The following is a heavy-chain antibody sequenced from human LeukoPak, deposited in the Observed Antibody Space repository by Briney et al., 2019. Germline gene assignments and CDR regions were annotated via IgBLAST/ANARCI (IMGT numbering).Heavy chain of an antibody. CDR2: IYYSGST. V-gene: IGHV4-30-4*01. D-gene: IGHD6-13*01. J-gene: IGHJ4*02. CDR1: GGSISSGDYY. Sequence: SETLSLTCTVSGGSISSGDYYWGWIRQPPGKGLEWIGYIYYSGSTYYNPSLKSRVTISVDTSKNQFSLKLSSVTAADTAVYYCARGESRVSICHWGQGTLVTVSS. CDR3: ARGESRVSICH.